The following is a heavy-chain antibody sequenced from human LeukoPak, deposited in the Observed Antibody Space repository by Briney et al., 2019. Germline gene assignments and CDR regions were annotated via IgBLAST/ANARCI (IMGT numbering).Heavy chain of an antibody. V-gene: IGHV3-23*01. CDR3: AKGEAGYCSGGSCYSPFDY. D-gene: IGHD2-15*01. CDR1: GFTFSSYA. J-gene: IGHJ4*02. CDR2: ISGSGGST. Sequence: GGSLRLSCAASGFTFSSYAMSWVRQAPGKGLEWVSAISGSGGSTYYADSVKGRFTISRDNSKNTLYLQMNSLRAEDTAVYYCAKGEAGYCSGGSCYSPFDYWGQGTLVTVPS.